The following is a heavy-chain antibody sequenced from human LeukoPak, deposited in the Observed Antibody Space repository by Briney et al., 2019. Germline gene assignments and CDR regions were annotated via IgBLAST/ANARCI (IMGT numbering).Heavy chain of an antibody. V-gene: IGHV3-30-3*01. D-gene: IGHD1-26*01. Sequence: GGSLRLSCAASGFTFSSYAMHWVRQAPGKGLEWVAVISYDGSNKYYADSVKGRFTISRDNSKSTLYLQMNSLRAEDTAVYYCARDQVGATDYDLDYWGQGTLVTVSS. J-gene: IGHJ4*02. CDR2: ISYDGSNK. CDR3: ARDQVGATDYDLDY. CDR1: GFTFSSYA.